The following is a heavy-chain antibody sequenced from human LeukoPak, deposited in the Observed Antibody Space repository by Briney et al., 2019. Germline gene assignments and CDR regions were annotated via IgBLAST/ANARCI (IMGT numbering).Heavy chain of an antibody. Sequence: PGGSLRLSCAASGFTFSSYAMSWVRQAPGKGLEWVPGFSGSGGSTYFADSVKGRFTISRDNSKNTLYLQMNSLRAEDTAVYYCASNRAAAATSALDYWGQGTLVTVSS. J-gene: IGHJ4*02. CDR3: ASNRAAAATSALDY. CDR1: GFTFSSYA. V-gene: IGHV3-23*01. CDR2: FSGSGGST. D-gene: IGHD6-13*01.